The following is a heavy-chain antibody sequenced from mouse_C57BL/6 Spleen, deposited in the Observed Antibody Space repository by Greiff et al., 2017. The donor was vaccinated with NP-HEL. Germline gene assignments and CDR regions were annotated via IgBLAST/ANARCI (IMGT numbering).Heavy chain of an antibody. D-gene: IGHD2-1*01. J-gene: IGHJ4*01. V-gene: IGHV1-53*01. CDR3: ARSGDGNFLYSAMDY. Sequence: QVQLQQPGTDLVKPGASMKLSCKASGYTFTSYWMHWVKQRPGQGLEWIGNINPSNGGTNYNEKFKSKATLTVDKSSSTAYMQLSSLTSEDSAVYDCARSGDGNFLYSAMDYWGQGTSVTVSA. CDR2: INPSNGGT. CDR1: GYTFTSYW.